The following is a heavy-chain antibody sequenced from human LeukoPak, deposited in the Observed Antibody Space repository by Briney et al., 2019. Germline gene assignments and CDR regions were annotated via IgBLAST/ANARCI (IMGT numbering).Heavy chain of an antibody. Sequence: ASVKVSCKASGGTFSSYAISWVRQAPGQGLEWMGRIIPILGIANYAQKFQGRVTITAGKSTSTAYMELSSLRSEDTAVYYCAREGIVVVVAANSPSDYYYCGMDVWGQGTTVTVSS. V-gene: IGHV1-69*04. CDR3: AREGIVVVVAANSPSDYYYCGMDV. CDR2: IIPILGIA. D-gene: IGHD2-15*01. CDR1: GGTFSSYA. J-gene: IGHJ6*02.